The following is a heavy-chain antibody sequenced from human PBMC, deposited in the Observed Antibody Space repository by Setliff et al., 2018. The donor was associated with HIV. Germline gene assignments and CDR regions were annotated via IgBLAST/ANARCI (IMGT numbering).Heavy chain of an antibody. Sequence: GGSLRLSCEASGFTVSSSYMAWVRQAPGQGLEWVSTIYSDGSTYHRDSVKGRFTLSRDNSKNTVYLQVGSLRPDDTAMYYCARSRPYNSPLDYWGQGTLVTVSS. CDR1: GFTVSSSY. D-gene: IGHD1-20*01. J-gene: IGHJ4*02. CDR2: IYSDGST. V-gene: IGHV3-66*02. CDR3: ARSRPYNSPLDY.